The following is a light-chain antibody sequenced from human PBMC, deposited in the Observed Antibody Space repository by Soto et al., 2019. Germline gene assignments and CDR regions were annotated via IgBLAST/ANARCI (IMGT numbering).Light chain of an antibody. J-gene: IGLJ1*01. Sequence: QSALTQPASVSGSPGQSITISCTGTSSDVGGYHYVSWYQQNPGKAPKLMIYDVSNRPSGVSNRFSGSKSGNTASLTISGLQAEDEADYYCSSYPSSSTDVFGTGTKVTVL. CDR1: SSDVGGYHY. V-gene: IGLV2-14*01. CDR2: DVS. CDR3: SSYPSSSTDV.